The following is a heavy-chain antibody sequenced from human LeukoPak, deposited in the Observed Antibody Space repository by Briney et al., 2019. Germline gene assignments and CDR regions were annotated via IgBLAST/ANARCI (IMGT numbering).Heavy chain of an antibody. CDR3: ARGGLWFGELCYFDY. CDR2: IYYSGST. V-gene: IGHV4-31*03. D-gene: IGHD3-10*01. CDR1: GGSISSGGYY. Sequence: PSETLSLTCTVSGGSISSGGYYWSWIRQHPGKGLEWIGYIYYSGSTYHNPSLKSRVTISVDTSKNQFSLKLSSVTAADTAVYYCARGGLWFGELCYFDYWGQGTLVTVSS. J-gene: IGHJ4*02.